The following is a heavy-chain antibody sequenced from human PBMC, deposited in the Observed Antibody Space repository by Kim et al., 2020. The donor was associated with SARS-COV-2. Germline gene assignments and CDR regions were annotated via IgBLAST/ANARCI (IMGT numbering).Heavy chain of an antibody. Sequence: STIYDADSVKGRFTISRDNAKNSLYLQMNSLRAEDTAVYYCAGAGWDNDYWGQGTLVTVSS. CDR3: AGAGWDNDY. CDR2: STI. J-gene: IGHJ4*02. D-gene: IGHD6-19*01. V-gene: IGHV3-48*03.